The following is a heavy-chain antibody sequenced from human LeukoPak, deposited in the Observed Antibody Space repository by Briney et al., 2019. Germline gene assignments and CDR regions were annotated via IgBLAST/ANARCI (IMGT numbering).Heavy chain of an antibody. D-gene: IGHD4-17*01. CDR2: IYYSGST. V-gene: IGHV4-59*01. CDR3: ARALGYGDPFDY. CDR1: GGSISSYY. Sequence: KPSETLSLTCTVSGGSISSYYWSWIRQPPGKGLEWIGYIYYSGSTNYNPSLKSRVTISVDTSKNQFSLKLSSVTAADTAVYYCARALGYGDPFDYWGQGTLVTVSS. J-gene: IGHJ4*02.